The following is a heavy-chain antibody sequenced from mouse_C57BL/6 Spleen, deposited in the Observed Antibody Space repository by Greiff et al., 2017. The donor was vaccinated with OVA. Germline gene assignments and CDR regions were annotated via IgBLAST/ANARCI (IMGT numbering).Heavy chain of an antibody. CDR2: IDPANGNT. D-gene: IGHD1-1*01. V-gene: IGHV14-3*01. Sequence: EVQLVESVAELVRPGASVKLSCTASGFNIKNTYMHWVKQRPEQGLEWIGRIDPANGNTKYAPKFQGKATLTADTSSNTAYLQLSSLTAEDTDIYYCASCVLPHFDDWGQGTTVTVSS. J-gene: IGHJ2*01. CDR1: GFNIKNTY. CDR3: ASCVLPHFDD.